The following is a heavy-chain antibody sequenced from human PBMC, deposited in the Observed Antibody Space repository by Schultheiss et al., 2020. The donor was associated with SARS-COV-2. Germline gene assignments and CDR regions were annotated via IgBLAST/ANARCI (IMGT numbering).Heavy chain of an antibody. V-gene: IGHV3-72*01. D-gene: IGHD3-22*01. Sequence: GGSLRLSCAASGFTFSDHYMDWVRQAPGKGLEWVGRSRDKGNSYTTEYAASVKGRFTISRDDSKNTAYLQMNGLKTEDTAVYYCTRLAETMAVVVGLDYWGQGTLVTVSS. CDR2: SRDKGNSYTT. CDR3: TRLAETMAVVVGLDY. J-gene: IGHJ4*02. CDR1: GFTFSDHY.